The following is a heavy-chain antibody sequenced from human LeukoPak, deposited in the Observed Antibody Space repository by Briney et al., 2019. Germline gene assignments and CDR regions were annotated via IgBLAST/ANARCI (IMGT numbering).Heavy chain of an antibody. D-gene: IGHD6-13*01. J-gene: IGHJ4*02. CDR1: GYSLTSYL. CDR3: ARHFIADY. Sequence: ESPKISFHASGYSLTSYLIGWVRPTPGKGLELMVIIDPSDSDTRYSPSFQGQVTISADRSSSTAYLQWSSLKASDTAMYYCARHFIADYWGQGTLVTVSS. V-gene: IGHV5-51*01. CDR2: IDPSDSDT.